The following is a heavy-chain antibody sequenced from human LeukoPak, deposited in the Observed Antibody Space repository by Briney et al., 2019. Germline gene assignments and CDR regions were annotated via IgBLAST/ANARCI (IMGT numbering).Heavy chain of an antibody. D-gene: IGHD2-15*01. CDR2: TYYRSKWYN. J-gene: IGHJ6*02. Sequence: SQTLSLTCAISGDSVSSNSAAWNWIRQSPSRGLEWLGRTYYRSKWYNDYAVSVRSRITINPDTSKNQFSLQLNSVTPEDTAVYYCARERYCSGGGCYSLIGNYYYYYGMDVWGQGTTVTVSS. CDR3: ARERYCSGGGCYSLIGNYYYYYGMDV. CDR1: GDSVSSNSAA. V-gene: IGHV6-1*01.